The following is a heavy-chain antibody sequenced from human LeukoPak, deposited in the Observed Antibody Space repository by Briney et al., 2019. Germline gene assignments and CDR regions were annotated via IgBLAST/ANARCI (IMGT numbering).Heavy chain of an antibody. CDR1: GGSISSGSYY. D-gene: IGHD3-10*01. CDR2: IYTSGST. V-gene: IGHV4-61*02. J-gene: IGHJ5*02. CDR3: AREAVTPGGNWFDP. Sequence: SETLSLTCTVSGGSISSGSYYWSWIRQPAGKGLEWIGRIYTSGSTNYNPSLKSRVTISVDTSKNQFSLKLSSVTAADTAVYYCAREAVTPGGNWFDPWGQGTLVTVSS.